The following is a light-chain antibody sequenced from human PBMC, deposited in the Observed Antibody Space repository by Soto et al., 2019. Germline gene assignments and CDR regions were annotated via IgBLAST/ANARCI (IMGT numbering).Light chain of an antibody. CDR3: SSYTSSSTRV. J-gene: IGLJ1*01. CDR2: EVS. Sequence: QSVLTQPASLSVSPGQSITISCTGTSSDVGAYDYVSWYQQHPDKAPKLMIYEVSNRPSGVSNRFSGSKSVNTATLTISGLQADDEADYYCSSYTSSSTRVFGTGTKVTVL. V-gene: IGLV2-14*03. CDR1: SSDVGAYDY.